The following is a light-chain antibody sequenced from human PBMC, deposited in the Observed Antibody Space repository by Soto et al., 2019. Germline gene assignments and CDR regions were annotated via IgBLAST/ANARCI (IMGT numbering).Light chain of an antibody. J-gene: IGKJ1*01. CDR3: QHYNRYPRT. Sequence: DIQMTQFPSSLSASVGDRVNITCRASQGISTWLAWYQQKPERAPKSLIYAASRLQSGVPPRFSGSGSETDFTLTISSLQPEDFATYYCQHYNRYPRTFGQGTKVEIK. V-gene: IGKV1D-16*01. CDR1: QGISTW. CDR2: AAS.